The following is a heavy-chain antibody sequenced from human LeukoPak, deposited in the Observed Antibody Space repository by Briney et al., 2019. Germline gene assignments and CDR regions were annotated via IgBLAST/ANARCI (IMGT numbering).Heavy chain of an antibody. CDR3: ARDRMKWELPIYYFDY. D-gene: IGHD1-26*01. V-gene: IGHV1-2*02. J-gene: IGHJ4*02. Sequence: GASVKVSCKASGYTFTGYYMHWVRQAPGQGLEWMGWINPNSGGTNYAQKFQGRVTMTRDTSISTAYMGLSRLRSDDTAVYYCARDRMKWELPIYYFDYWGQGTLVTVSS. CDR1: GYTFTGYY. CDR2: INPNSGGT.